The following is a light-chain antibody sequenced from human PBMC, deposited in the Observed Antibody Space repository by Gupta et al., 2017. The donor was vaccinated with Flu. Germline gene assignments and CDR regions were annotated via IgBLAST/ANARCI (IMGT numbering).Light chain of an antibody. CDR2: NND. J-gene: IGLJ3*02. Sequence: QSVLTQPPSVSGAPGQRVTISCTGSSSNIGATYDVHWYQHLPGPAPKLIIHNNDSRPSGVPDRFSGSKSGSSASLAITGLQAEDEADYYCQSYDSRLDVRVLGGGTKLTVL. CDR3: QSYDSRLDVRV. CDR1: SSNIGATYD. V-gene: IGLV1-40*01.